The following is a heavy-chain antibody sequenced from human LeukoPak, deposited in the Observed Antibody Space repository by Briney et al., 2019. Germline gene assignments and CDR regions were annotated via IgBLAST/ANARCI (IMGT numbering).Heavy chain of an antibody. CDR1: GFTFSSYG. V-gene: IGHV3-30*18. Sequence: PGGSLRLSCAASGFTFSSYGMHWVRQAPGKGLEWVAVISYDGSNKYYADSVKGRFTISRDNSKNTLYLQMNSLRAEDTAVYYCAKEYVSSSWYSYYYGMDVWGQGTTVTVSS. CDR3: AKEYVSSSWYSYYYGMDV. J-gene: IGHJ6*02. CDR2: ISYDGSNK. D-gene: IGHD6-13*01.